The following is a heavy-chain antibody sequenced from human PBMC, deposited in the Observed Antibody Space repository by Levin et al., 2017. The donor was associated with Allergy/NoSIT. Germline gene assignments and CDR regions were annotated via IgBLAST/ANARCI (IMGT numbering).Heavy chain of an antibody. CDR1: GYSLTRNA. Sequence: GESLKISCQASGYSLTRNAMNWVRQAPGQGLEWMGWINTNTGNPTYAQGFTGRFVFSLDTSVSTAYLQISSLKAEDTAVYYCARGTRDRDYPDIWGQGTMVTVSS. J-gene: IGHJ3*02. CDR2: INTNTGNP. V-gene: IGHV7-4-1*02. CDR3: ARGTRDRDYPDI. D-gene: IGHD4-17*01.